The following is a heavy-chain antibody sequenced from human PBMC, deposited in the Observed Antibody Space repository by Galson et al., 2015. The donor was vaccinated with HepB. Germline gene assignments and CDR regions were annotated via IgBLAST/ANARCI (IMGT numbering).Heavy chain of an antibody. CDR1: GGTFSSYT. Sequence: SVKVSCKASGGTFSSYTISWVRQAPGQGLEWMGRIIPILGIANYAQKFQGRVTITADKSTSTAYMELSSLRSEDTAVYYCARETWDGYSYGHDAFDIWGQGTMVTVSS. CDR3: ARETWDGYSYGHDAFDI. V-gene: IGHV1-69*04. CDR2: IIPILGIA. D-gene: IGHD5-18*01. J-gene: IGHJ3*02.